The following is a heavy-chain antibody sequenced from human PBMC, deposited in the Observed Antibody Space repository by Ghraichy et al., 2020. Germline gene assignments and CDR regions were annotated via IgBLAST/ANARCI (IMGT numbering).Heavy chain of an antibody. CDR1: GFTFSSYA. CDR3: AKDLSPHYYDSSGYYYSSSPSDGFDI. CDR2: IRYYVDST. V-gene: IGHV3-23*01. Sequence: GGSLRLSCAASGFTFSSYAMNWVRQAPGKGLEWVSSIRYYVDSTYYADSVKGRFTISRDNSKNTLYLQMNSLRAEDTALYYCAKDLSPHYYDSSGYYYSSSPSDGFDIWGQGTMVTVSS. J-gene: IGHJ3*02. D-gene: IGHD3-22*01.